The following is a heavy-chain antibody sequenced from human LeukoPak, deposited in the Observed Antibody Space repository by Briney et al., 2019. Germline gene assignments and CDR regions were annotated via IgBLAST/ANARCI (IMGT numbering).Heavy chain of an antibody. CDR2: ITGSGRNT. D-gene: IGHD3-9*01. CDR3: AKWGDFDVLTGYYVPDF. V-gene: IGHV3-23*01. CDR1: GFTFSNYA. J-gene: IGHJ4*02. Sequence: PGRSLRLSCAASGFTFSNYAMSCVRQAPGKGLEWLSAITGSGRNTYFAAFVKGPFTISRDNSKNTLYLQMNSLRAEDTAVYYCAKWGDFDVLTGYYVPDFWGQGTLVTVSS.